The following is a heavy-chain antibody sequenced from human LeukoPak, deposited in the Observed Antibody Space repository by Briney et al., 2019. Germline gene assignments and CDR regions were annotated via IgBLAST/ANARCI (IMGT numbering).Heavy chain of an antibody. CDR2: INPNSGGT. CDR3: AREQLWPKYYFDY. CDR1: GYTFTGYY. D-gene: IGHD5-18*01. J-gene: IGHJ4*02. Sequence: ASVKVSCKASGYTFTGYYMHWVRQAPGQGLEWMGWINPNSGGTNYAQKFQGRVTMTTDTSTSTAYMELRSLRSDDTAVYYCAREQLWPKYYFDYWGQGTLVTVSS. V-gene: IGHV1-2*02.